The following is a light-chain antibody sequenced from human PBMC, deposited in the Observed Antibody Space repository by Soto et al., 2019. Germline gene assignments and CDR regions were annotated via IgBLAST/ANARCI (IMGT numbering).Light chain of an antibody. CDR2: DAS. V-gene: IGKV1-39*01. CDR1: QSISSY. J-gene: IGKJ1*01. Sequence: DIQMTQSPSTLSASIGDRVTITCRASQSISSYLNWYQQKPGKAPKLLIYDASNLETGVPSRFSGSGSGTDFTLTISSLQPEDFATYYCQQANSFPRTFGQGTKVDIK. CDR3: QQANSFPRT.